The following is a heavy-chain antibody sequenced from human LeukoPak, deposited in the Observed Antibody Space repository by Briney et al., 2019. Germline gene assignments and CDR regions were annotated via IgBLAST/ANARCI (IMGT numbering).Heavy chain of an antibody. CDR3: TTGELN. D-gene: IGHD2-21*01. J-gene: IGHJ4*02. V-gene: IGHV3-15*01. Sequence: GGSLRLSCAASGFTFTNAWMTWVRQAPGQGREGVGRIKGKNDAGTIDYAAPVKGRFTISRDDSKNTLYLQLSSLKTDDTAVYYCTTGELNWGQGTLVTVSS. CDR2: IKGKNDAGTI. CDR1: GFTFTNAW.